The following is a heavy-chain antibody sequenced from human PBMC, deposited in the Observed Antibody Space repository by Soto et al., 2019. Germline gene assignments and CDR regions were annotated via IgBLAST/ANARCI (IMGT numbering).Heavy chain of an antibody. D-gene: IGHD3-22*01. CDR3: TRDPLYYYDSSGSPLVAFDI. V-gene: IGHV3-49*03. CDR2: IRSKAYGGTT. Sequence: GGSLRLSCTASGFTFGDYAMSWFRQAPGKGLEWVGFIRSKAYGGTTEYAASVKGRFTISRDDSKSIAYLQMNSLKTEDTAVYYCTRDPLYYYDSSGSPLVAFDIWGQGTMVTVSS. J-gene: IGHJ3*02. CDR1: GFTFGDYA.